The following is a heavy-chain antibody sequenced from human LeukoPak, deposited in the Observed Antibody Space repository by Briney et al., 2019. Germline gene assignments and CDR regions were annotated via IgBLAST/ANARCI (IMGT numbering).Heavy chain of an antibody. CDR3: ARDLFYSVSGTYYNVGRVFNY. D-gene: IGHD3-10*01. J-gene: IGHJ4*02. V-gene: IGHV1-2*02. CDR2: INPNSGGT. CDR1: GYTFTGYY. Sequence: ASVKVSCKASGYTFTGYYMHWVRQAPGQGLEWMGWINPNSGGTNYAQRFQGRVTMTRDTSITTAYMELTSLRSDDTAVYYCARDLFYSVSGTYYNVGRVFNYWGQGTLVTVSS.